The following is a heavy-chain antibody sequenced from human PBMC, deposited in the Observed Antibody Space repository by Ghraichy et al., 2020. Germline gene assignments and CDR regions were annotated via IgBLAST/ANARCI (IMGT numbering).Heavy chain of an antibody. Sequence: GESLNISCKGSGYSFTSYWISWVRQMPGKGLEWMGRIDPSDSYTNYSPSFQGHVTISADKSISTAYLQWSSLKASDTAMYYCARHGRYCSSTSCYHWTGDAFDIWGQGTMVTVSS. V-gene: IGHV5-10-1*01. CDR3: ARHGRYCSSTSCYHWTGDAFDI. D-gene: IGHD2-2*01. CDR1: GYSFTSYW. CDR2: IDPSDSYT. J-gene: IGHJ3*02.